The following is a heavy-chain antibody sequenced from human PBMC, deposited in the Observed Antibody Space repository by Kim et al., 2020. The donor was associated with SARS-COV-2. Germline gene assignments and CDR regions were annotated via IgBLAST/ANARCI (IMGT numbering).Heavy chain of an antibody. CDR3: AGGYCSDGVCSPFDH. J-gene: IGHJ4*02. D-gene: IGHD2-8*01. Sequence: ADAGEGRVTIATDNAKNALYLQMNSLGAEDTAVYYCAGGYCSDGVCSPFDHWGQGTRVTVSS. V-gene: IGHV3-11*06.